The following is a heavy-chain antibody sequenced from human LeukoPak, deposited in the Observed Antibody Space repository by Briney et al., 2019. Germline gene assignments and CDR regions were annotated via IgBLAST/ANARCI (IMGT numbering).Heavy chain of an antibody. D-gene: IGHD5-12*01. CDR1: GGSIRSYH. J-gene: IGHJ4*02. CDR3: ARDRIVATILDY. CDR2: IYDSGST. V-gene: IGHV4-59*01. Sequence: SETLSLTCTVSGGSIRSYHWSWIRQPPGKRLEWIGYIYDSGSTNYNPSLKSRVTISIDTSKNQFSLKLSSVTAADTAVYYCARDRIVATILDYWGQGTQVTVSS.